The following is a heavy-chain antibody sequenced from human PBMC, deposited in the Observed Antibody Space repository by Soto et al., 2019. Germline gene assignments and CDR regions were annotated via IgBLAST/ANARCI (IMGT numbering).Heavy chain of an antibody. D-gene: IGHD3-22*01. V-gene: IGHV1-69*01. J-gene: IGHJ6*02. CDR3: ARDGSGYRSRASPMDV. CDR2: IIPICGTA. CDR1: GDTFSSYA. Sequence: QVQLVQSGAEVKKPGSSVKVSCKASGDTFSSYAISWVRQAPGQGLEWMGGIIPICGTANYAQKFQGRVTITADESTSTAYMELSRLRSEDTAGYYCARDGSGYRSRASPMDVWGQGTTVTVSS.